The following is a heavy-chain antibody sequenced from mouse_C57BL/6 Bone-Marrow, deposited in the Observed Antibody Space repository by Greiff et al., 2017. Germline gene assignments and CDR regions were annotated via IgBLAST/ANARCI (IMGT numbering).Heavy chain of an antibody. CDR1: GYSFTDYN. J-gene: IGHJ3*01. V-gene: IGHV1-39*01. CDR2: ISPNYGTT. CDR3: ASPGNGWFAY. D-gene: IGHD2-1*01. Sequence: QLQPSGPELVKPGASVKISCKASGYSFTDYNMNWVKQSNGKSLEWIGVISPNYGTTSYNQKFKGKSTLTVDQSSSTVFMQLNSLTSKDSAVYYCASPGNGWFAYWGQGTRVTVSA.